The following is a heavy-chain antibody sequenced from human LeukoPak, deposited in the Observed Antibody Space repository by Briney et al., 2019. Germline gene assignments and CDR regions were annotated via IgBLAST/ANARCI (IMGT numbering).Heavy chain of an antibody. V-gene: IGHV3-7*01. CDR2: IKQDGSEK. CDR3: ARPTVVTGVGAFDI. D-gene: IGHD3-10*01. J-gene: IGHJ3*02. CDR1: GFTFSSYW. Sequence: GGSLRLSCAASGFTFSSYWMSWVRQAPGKGLEWVANIKQDGSEKYYVDSVKGRFTISRDNAKNSLYPQMNSLRAEDTAVYYCARPTVVTGVGAFDIWGQGTMVTVSS.